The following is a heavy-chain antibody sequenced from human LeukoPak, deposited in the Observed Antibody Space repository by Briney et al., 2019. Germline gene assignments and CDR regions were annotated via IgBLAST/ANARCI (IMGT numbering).Heavy chain of an antibody. CDR3: ARGPRISLVRGALELDY. CDR2: IYYSRST. V-gene: IGHV4-59*01. CDR1: GGSISSYH. Sequence: TSETLSLTCTVSGGSISSYHWNWIRQPPGKGLEWIGYIYYSRSTNYNPSLKSRLTISVDTSKNQFSLKLSSVTAADTAVYYCARGPRISLVRGALELDYWGQGTLVTVSS. J-gene: IGHJ4*02. D-gene: IGHD3-10*01.